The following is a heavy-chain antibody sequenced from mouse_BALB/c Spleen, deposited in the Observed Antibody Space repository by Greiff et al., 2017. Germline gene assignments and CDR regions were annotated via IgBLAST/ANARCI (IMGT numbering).Heavy chain of an antibody. CDR1: GFTFSSYA. V-gene: IGHV5-9-1*01. D-gene: IGHD2-1*01. CDR3: ARGNGNYPYYAMDY. J-gene: IGHJ4*01. Sequence: EVMLVESGGGLVKPGGSLKLSCAASGFTFSSYAMSWVRQTPEKRLEWVATISSGGSYTYYPDSVKGRFTISRDNAKNTLYLQMSSLRSEDTAMYYCARGNGNYPYYAMDYWGQGTSVTVSS. CDR2: ISSGGSYT.